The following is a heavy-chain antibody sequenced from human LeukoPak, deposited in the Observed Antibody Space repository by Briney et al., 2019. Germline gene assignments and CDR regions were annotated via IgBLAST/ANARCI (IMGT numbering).Heavy chain of an antibody. J-gene: IGHJ4*02. CDR3: ARERSGSYVAPFDY. V-gene: IGHV3-11*04. CDR2: ISSSGSTI. CDR1: GFTFSDYY. Sequence: GGSLRLSCSASGFTFSDYYMSWIRQAPGKGLEWVSYISSSGSTIYYADSVKGRFTISRDNAKNSLNLQMNSLRAEDTAVYYCARERSGSYVAPFDYWGQGTLVTVSS. D-gene: IGHD1-26*01.